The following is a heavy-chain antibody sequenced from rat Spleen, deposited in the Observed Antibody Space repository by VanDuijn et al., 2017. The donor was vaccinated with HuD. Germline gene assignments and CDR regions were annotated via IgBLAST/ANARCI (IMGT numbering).Heavy chain of an antibody. J-gene: IGHJ2*01. CDR3: ARSVFDY. CDR2: ISPSGDGT. Sequence: EVQLVESDGGLVQPGGSLKLSCAASGFTFSDYDMAWVRQAPTKGLEWVASISPSGDGTYYRDSVKGRFTVSRDNAKSTLYLQMDSLRSEDTATYYCARSVFDYWGQGAMVTVSS. CDR1: GFTFSDYD. V-gene: IGHV5S23*01.